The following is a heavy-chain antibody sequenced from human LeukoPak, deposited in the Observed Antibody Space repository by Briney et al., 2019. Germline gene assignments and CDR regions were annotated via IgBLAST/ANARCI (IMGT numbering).Heavy chain of an antibody. Sequence: SETLSLTCTVSGGSISSSSYYWGWIRQPPGKGLEWIGSIYYSGSTYYNPSLKSRVTISVDTSKNPFSLKLSSVTAADTAVYYCAIGPVYYYDSSGYLLAPDYWGQGTLVTVSS. CDR1: GGSISSSSYY. CDR2: IYYSGST. V-gene: IGHV4-39*01. CDR3: AIGPVYYYDSSGYLLAPDY. D-gene: IGHD3-22*01. J-gene: IGHJ4*02.